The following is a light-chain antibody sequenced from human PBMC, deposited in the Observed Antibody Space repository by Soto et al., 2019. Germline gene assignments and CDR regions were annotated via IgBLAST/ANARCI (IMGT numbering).Light chain of an antibody. CDR1: QDISTY. CDR2: DAS. V-gene: IGKV1-33*01. Sequence: DIQMTQFPSSLSASVGDSVTITCXAIQDISTYLNWYQQKPGKAPKLLIYDASNLETGVPSRFSGSGSGTDFTFTISSLQPEDIATYYCQQFEDFPRAIIFGQRARLEI. J-gene: IGKJ5*01. CDR3: QQFEDFPRAII.